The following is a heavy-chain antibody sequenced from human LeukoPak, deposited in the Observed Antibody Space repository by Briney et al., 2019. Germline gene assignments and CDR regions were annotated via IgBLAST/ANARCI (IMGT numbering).Heavy chain of an antibody. J-gene: IGHJ3*02. D-gene: IGHD5-24*01. CDR2: IKSKTDGGTT. Sequence: GGSLRLSCAASGFTFSNAWMSWVRQAPGKGLEWVGRIKSKTDGGTTDYAAPVKGRFTISRADSKNTLYLQMNSLKTEDTAVYYCTTDFDGWDDAFDIWGQGTMVTVSS. CDR1: GFTFSNAW. V-gene: IGHV3-15*01. CDR3: TTDFDGWDDAFDI.